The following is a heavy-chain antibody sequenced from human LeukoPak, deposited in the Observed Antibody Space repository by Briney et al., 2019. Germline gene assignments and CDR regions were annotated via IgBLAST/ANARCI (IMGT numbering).Heavy chain of an antibody. V-gene: IGHV4-59*01. CDR1: VGSISTYQ. CDR2: IYYSGSA. Sequence: PSETLSLTCTVSVGSISTYQWSWIRQPPGKGLEWIGNIYYSGSANYNPSLQSRVTMSVDTSKNQFSLKVSSVTAADTAVYYCARVFDSGSQAYFYYMDVWGKGTTVTISS. D-gene: IGHD3-10*01. CDR3: ARVFDSGSQAYFYYMDV. J-gene: IGHJ6*03.